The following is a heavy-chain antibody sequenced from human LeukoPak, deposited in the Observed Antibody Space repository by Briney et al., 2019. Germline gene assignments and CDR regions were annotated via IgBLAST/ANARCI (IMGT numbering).Heavy chain of an antibody. Sequence: GGPLRLSCAASGFTFSSYGMHWVRQAPGKGLEWVAVISYDGSNKYYADSVKGRFTISRDNSKNTLYLQMSSLRAEDTAVYYCAKGTYYYGSTESTGSWYFDLWGRGTLVTVSS. J-gene: IGHJ2*01. CDR3: AKGTYYYGSTESTGSWYFDL. CDR1: GFTFSSYG. V-gene: IGHV3-30*18. CDR2: ISYDGSNK. D-gene: IGHD3-10*01.